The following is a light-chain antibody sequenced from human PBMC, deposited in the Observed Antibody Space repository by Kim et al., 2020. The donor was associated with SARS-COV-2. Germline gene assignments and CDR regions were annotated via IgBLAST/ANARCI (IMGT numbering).Light chain of an antibody. CDR2: DAS. J-gene: IGKJ1*01. CDR3: QHFNSHSPET. V-gene: IGKV1-5*01. CDR1: VSITDW. Sequence: DIQMTQSPSTMSASVGDRVTITCRASVSITDWLAWYQQKPGKAPNLLIYDASRLESGVPSRFSGSGFGTEFTLTISNLQPDDFATYYCQHFNSHSPETFGQGTKVDIK.